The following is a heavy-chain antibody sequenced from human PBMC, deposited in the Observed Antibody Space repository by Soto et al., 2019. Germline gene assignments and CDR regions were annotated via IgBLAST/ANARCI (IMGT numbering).Heavy chain of an antibody. CDR1: GFTFSSYA. V-gene: IGHV3-23*01. J-gene: IGHJ4*02. CDR3: AKDYAPPHVLMVYAFDY. CDR2: ISGSGGST. Sequence: GSLRLSCAASGFTFSSYAMSWVRQAPGKGLEWVSAISGSGGSTYYADSVKGRFTISRDNSKNTLYLQMNSLRAEDTAVYYCAKDYAPPHVLMVYAFDYWGQGTLVTVSS. D-gene: IGHD2-8*01.